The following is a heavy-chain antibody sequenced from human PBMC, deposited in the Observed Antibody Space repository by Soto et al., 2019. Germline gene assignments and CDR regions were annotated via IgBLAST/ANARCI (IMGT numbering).Heavy chain of an antibody. CDR2: ISYDGSNK. Sequence: GGSLRLSCAASGFTFSSYGMHWVRQAPGKGLEWVAVISYDGSNKYYADSVKGRFTISRDNSKNTLYLQMNSLRAEDTAVYYCAKRKVVAATSPYDYWGQGTLVTVSS. V-gene: IGHV3-30*18. J-gene: IGHJ4*02. CDR1: GFTFSSYG. D-gene: IGHD2-15*01. CDR3: AKRKVVAATSPYDY.